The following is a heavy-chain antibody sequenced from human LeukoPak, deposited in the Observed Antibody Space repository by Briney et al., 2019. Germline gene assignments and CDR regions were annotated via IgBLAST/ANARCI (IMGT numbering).Heavy chain of an antibody. Sequence: PSETLSLTCTVSGYSISSGYYWGWIRQPPGKGLEWIGSIYHSGSTYYNPSLKSRVTISVDTSKNQFSLKLSSVTAADTAVYYCARVVVSIVGATPYMGVWGKGTTVTVSS. CDR3: ARVVVSIVGATPYMGV. CDR1: GYSISSGYY. D-gene: IGHD1-26*01. V-gene: IGHV4-38-2*02. J-gene: IGHJ6*03. CDR2: IYHSGST.